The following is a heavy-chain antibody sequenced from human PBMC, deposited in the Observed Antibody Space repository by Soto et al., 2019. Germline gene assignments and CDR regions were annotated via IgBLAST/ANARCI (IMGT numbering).Heavy chain of an antibody. Sequence: GGSLRLSCAASGFTFSSYGMHWVRQAPGKGLEWVAVIWYDGSNKYYADSVKGRFTISRDNSKNTLYLQMNSLRAEDTAVYYCARELLVYGDLGYWGQGTLVTVSS. V-gene: IGHV3-33*01. J-gene: IGHJ4*02. CDR3: ARELLVYGDLGY. D-gene: IGHD4-17*01. CDR2: IWYDGSNK. CDR1: GFTFSSYG.